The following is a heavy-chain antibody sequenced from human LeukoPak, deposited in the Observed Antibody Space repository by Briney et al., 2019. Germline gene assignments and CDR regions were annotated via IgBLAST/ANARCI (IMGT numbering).Heavy chain of an antibody. CDR2: IYYSGST. V-gene: IGHV4-31*03. J-gene: IGHJ4*02. CDR1: GGSISSGGYY. CDR3: VSAEGGINRGFAYFDY. Sequence: PSETLSLTCTVSGGSISSGGYYWSWIRQHPGKGLEWIGYIYYSGSTYYNPSLKSRVTISVDTSKNQFSLKLSSVTAADTAVYYCVSAEGGINRGFAYFDYWGQGTLVTVSS. D-gene: IGHD3-10*01.